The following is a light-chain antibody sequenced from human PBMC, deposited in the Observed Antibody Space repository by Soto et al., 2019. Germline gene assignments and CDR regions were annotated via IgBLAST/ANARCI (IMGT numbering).Light chain of an antibody. Sequence: QSVLTQPASVSGSPGQSITISCTGTSSDVGGYNYVSWYRQYPGKAPKLLIYDVSNRPSGVSNRFSGSKSGNTASLTISGLQAEDEADYYRSTYTTSSALVVFGGGTKLTVL. V-gene: IGLV2-14*03. CDR3: STYTTSSALVV. CDR2: DVS. CDR1: SSDVGGYNY. J-gene: IGLJ2*01.